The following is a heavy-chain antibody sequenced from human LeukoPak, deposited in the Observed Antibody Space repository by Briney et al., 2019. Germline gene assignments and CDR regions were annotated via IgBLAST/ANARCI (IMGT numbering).Heavy chain of an antibody. D-gene: IGHD1-26*01. CDR3: ASANSGSYLDPFDY. CDR2: ISAYNGNT. Sequence: ASVKVSCKASGYTFTSYGISWVRQAPGQGLEWMGWISAYNGNTNYAQKLQGRVTMTTDTSTSTAYMELKSLRSDDTAVYYCASANSGSYLDPFDYWGQGTLVTVSS. V-gene: IGHV1-18*01. CDR1: GYTFTSYG. J-gene: IGHJ4*02.